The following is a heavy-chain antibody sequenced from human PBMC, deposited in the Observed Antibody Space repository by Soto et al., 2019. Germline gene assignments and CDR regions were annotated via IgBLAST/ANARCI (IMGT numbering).Heavy chain of an antibody. J-gene: IGHJ5*02. CDR2: ISLYSDGT. CDR1: CYTFSNHG. CDR3: ARVVPGAEAWFGP. D-gene: IGHD2-2*01. Sequence: ASVKVSCKTSCYTFSNHGITWVRQAPGQPLEWLGWISLYSDGTNYAQKFQGRVSMTTDTSTTTAYMELRSLRSDDTAVYYCARVVPGAEAWFGPWGQGTLVTVSS. V-gene: IGHV1-18*01.